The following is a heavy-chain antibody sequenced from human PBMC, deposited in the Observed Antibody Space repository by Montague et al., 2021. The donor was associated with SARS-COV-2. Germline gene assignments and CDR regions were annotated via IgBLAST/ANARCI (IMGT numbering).Heavy chain of an antibody. J-gene: IGHJ4*02. Sequence: SLRLSCAASGFTFSSYAMSWARQAPGKGLEWVSAISGSGGSTYYADSAKGRFTISRDNSKNTLYLQMNSLRAEDTAVYYCAKATWVLTVASLDYRGQGTLVTVSS. D-gene: IGHD3-9*01. CDR2: ISGSGGST. CDR1: GFTFSSYA. CDR3: AKATWVLTVASLDY. V-gene: IGHV3-23*01.